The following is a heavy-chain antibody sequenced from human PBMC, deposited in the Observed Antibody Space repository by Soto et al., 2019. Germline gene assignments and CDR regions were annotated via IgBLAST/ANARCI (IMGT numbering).Heavy chain of an antibody. D-gene: IGHD3-9*01. V-gene: IGHV4-30-4*01. CDR1: GGSISSYDYY. CDR2: IYYSGST. CDR3: ARTSYYDILTGYSNVNAFDI. Sequence: PSETLSLTCTVSGGSISSYDYYWSWIRQPPGKGLECIGYIYYSGSTYYNPSLKSRVTISVDTSKNQFSLKLSFVTAADTAVYYCARTSYYDILTGYSNVNAFDIWGQGTVVTVSS. J-gene: IGHJ3*02.